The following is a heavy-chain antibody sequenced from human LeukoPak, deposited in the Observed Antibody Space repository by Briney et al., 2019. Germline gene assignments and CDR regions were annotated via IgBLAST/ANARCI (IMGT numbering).Heavy chain of an antibody. V-gene: IGHV3-30*03. CDR2: ISYDGSNK. Sequence: GGSLRLSCAASGFTFSSYGMHWVRQAPGKGLEWVAVISYDGSNKYYADSVKGRFTISRDNSKNTLYLQMNSLRAEDTAVYYCARHGNYYFDYWGQGTLVTVSS. CDR1: GFTFSSYG. D-gene: IGHD1-26*01. J-gene: IGHJ4*02. CDR3: ARHGNYYFDY.